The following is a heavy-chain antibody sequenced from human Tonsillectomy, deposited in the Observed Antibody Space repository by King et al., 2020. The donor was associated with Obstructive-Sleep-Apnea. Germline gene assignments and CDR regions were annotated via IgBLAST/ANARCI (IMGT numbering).Heavy chain of an antibody. CDR3: ARVGWVFKLQTHYNFDH. D-gene: IGHD5-24*01. Sequence: IRQHPGKGLEWIGETNDRGSTNYSPSLEGRVIMSVETSKNQFSLRLTSVTAADTAVYFCARVGWVFKLQTHYNFDHWGPGTKVTVS. J-gene: IGHJ4*02. CDR2: TNDRGST. V-gene: IGHV4-34*01.